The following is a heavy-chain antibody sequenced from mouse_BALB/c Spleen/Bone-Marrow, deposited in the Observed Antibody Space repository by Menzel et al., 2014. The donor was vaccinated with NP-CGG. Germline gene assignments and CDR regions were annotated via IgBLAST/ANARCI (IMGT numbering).Heavy chain of an antibody. J-gene: IGHJ3*01. CDR3: ARPETGSWFAY. D-gene: IGHD4-1*01. Sequence: EVKLMESGGGLVQPGGSLKISCAASGFDFSRYWMNWVRQAPGKGLEWIGEINPDSSMINYTPSLKDKFIIPRDNAKNTLFLQMSKVKSEDTALYYCARPETGSWFAYWGQGTLVTVSA. CDR2: INPDSSMI. CDR1: GFDFSRYW. V-gene: IGHV4-1*02.